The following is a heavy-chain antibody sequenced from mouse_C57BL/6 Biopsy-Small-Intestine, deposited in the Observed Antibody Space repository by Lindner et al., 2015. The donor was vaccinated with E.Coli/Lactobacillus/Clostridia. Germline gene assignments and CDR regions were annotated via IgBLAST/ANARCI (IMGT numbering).Heavy chain of an antibody. J-gene: IGHJ3*01. CDR1: GYSFTGYF. CDR2: VNPYNGDT. CDR3: ARGEYYDVGFAY. D-gene: IGHD1-1*01. Sequence: VQLQESGPELVKPGASVKMSCKASGYSFTGYFMNWVKQSHGKSLEWIGRVNPYNGDTFYNQKFKGKATLTVDKSSSTAHMELRSLTSEDSALYYCARGEYYDVGFAYWGQGTLATVSA. V-gene: IGHV1-20*01.